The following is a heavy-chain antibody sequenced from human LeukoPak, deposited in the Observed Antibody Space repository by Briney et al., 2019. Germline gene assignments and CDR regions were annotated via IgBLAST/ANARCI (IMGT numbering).Heavy chain of an antibody. J-gene: IGHJ4*02. Sequence: SETLSLTCTVSGGSVSSTEFYWGWLRQPPGKGLQWLGNIYDTGSTYYNPSLNSRVTMSVDTSQNQISLKMTSVTAADTAVYYCARLSKGRYFDYIFDYWGQGTLVTVSS. CDR1: GGSVSSTEFY. D-gene: IGHD3-9*01. CDR2: IYDTGST. V-gene: IGHV4-39*01. CDR3: ARLSKGRYFDYIFDY.